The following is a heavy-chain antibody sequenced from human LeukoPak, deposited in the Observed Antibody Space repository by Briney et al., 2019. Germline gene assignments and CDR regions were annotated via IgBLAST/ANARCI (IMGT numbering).Heavy chain of an antibody. Sequence: SETLSLTCAVYGGSFSGYYWSWIRQPAGKGLEWIGRIYTSGSTNYNPSLKSRVTMSVDTSKNQFSLKLSSVTAADTAVYYCARSAEDLYYDFWSGYPPYNWFDPWGQGTLVTVSS. CDR1: GGSFSGYY. V-gene: IGHV4-59*10. CDR2: IYTSGST. CDR3: ARSAEDLYYDFWSGYPPYNWFDP. J-gene: IGHJ5*02. D-gene: IGHD3-3*01.